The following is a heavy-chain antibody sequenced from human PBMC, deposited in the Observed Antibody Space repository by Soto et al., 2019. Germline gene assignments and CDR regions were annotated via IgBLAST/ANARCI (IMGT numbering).Heavy chain of an antibody. D-gene: IGHD3-3*01. CDR3: ARDKGLGAYYDFWSGYPPAGMDV. V-gene: IGHV3-33*01. CDR1: GFTFSSYG. J-gene: IGHJ6*02. CDR2: IWYDGSNK. Sequence: QVQLVESGGGVVQPGRSLRLSCAASGFTFSSYGMHWVRQAPGKGLEWVAVIWYDGSNKNYADSVKGRFTISRDNSKNTLYLQMNSLRAEDTAVYYCARDKGLGAYYDFWSGYPPAGMDVWGQGTTVTVSS.